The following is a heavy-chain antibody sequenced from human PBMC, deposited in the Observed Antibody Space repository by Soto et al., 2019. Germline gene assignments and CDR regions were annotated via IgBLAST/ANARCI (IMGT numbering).Heavy chain of an antibody. CDR2: IYYSGST. D-gene: IGHD6-13*01. CDR1: GGSVSSGSYY. Sequence: KPSETLSLTCTVSGGSVSSGSYYWSWIRQPPGKGLEWIGYIYYSGSTNYNPSLKSRVTISVDTSKNQFSLKLSSVTAADTAVYYCARESSSWSNWFDPWGQGTLVTVSS. CDR3: ARESSSWSNWFDP. J-gene: IGHJ5*02. V-gene: IGHV4-61*01.